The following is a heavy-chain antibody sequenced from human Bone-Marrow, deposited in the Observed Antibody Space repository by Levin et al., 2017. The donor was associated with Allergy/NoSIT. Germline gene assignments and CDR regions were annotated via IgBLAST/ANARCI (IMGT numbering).Heavy chain of an antibody. CDR1: GGTFSSYA. D-gene: IGHD6-19*01. CDR3: ARERSGWSYFDY. J-gene: IGHJ4*02. CDR2: IIPIFGTA. V-gene: IGHV1-69*13. Sequence: SVKVSCKASGGTFSSYAISWVRQAPGQGLEWMGGIIPIFGTANYAQKFQGRVTITADESTSTAYMELSSLRSEDTAVYYCARERSGWSYFDYWGQGTLVTVSS.